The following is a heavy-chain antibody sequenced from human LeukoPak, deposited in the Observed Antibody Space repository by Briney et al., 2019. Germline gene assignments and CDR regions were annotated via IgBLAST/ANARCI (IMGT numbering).Heavy chain of an antibody. CDR2: IWPDGSNK. D-gene: IGHD2-21*02. Sequence: GGSLRLSCAASGFTFSNYFIHWVRQAPGKGLEWVAVIWPDGSNKYCADSVKGRFTISRDNSKNTLYLQMNSLRAEDTAVYYCARGAYCAGNCYWYFDLWGRGTLVTVSS. CDR1: GFTFSNYF. J-gene: IGHJ2*01. V-gene: IGHV3-33*08. CDR3: ARGAYCAGNCYWYFDL.